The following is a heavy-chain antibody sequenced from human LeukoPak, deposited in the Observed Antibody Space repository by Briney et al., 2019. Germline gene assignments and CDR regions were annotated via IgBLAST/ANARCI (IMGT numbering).Heavy chain of an antibody. D-gene: IGHD1-26*01. CDR3: ASEKWVKREGVYYYYGITV. CDR1: GYPVNTYD. CDR2: MNPNSGNT. V-gene: IGHV1-8*01. Sequence: DSVKVSCKASGYPVNTYDINWVRQATGQGLEWMGWMNPNSGNTNCAQKFKGRVTMTRDTAMGTAYMELSSLTSEDTAVYYCASEKWVKREGVYYYYGITVWGQGTTVTVSS. J-gene: IGHJ6*02.